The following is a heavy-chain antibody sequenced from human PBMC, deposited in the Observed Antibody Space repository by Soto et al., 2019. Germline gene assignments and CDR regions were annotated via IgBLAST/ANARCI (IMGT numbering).Heavy chain of an antibody. D-gene: IGHD3-16*01. Sequence: LSLTCTVSGGSISSYYWSWIRQPPGKGLEWIGYIYYSGSTNYNPSLKSRVTISVDTSKNQFSLKLSSVTAADTAVYYCARGGIMWAQYFFNYWGQGVPVTVSS. V-gene: IGHV4-59*01. CDR2: IYYSGST. J-gene: IGHJ4*02. CDR3: ARGGIMWAQYFFNY. CDR1: GGSISSYY.